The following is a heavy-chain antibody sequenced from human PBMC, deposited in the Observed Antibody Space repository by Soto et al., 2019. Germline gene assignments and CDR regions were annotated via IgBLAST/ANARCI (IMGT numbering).Heavy chain of an antibody. J-gene: IGHJ4*02. CDR1: GFTFRNYA. V-gene: IGHV3-23*01. CDR2: ISSGGDNT. Sequence: EVQLLESGGDLIQPGGSLRLSCAASGFTFRNYAMTWVRQAPGKGLEWVSSISSGGDNTWYADSVRGRFTISRDNSRDMLYLHMNALRGDDTAIFYCAKVHLEHSNYGGGYLSDYCGQGTLVTVSS. CDR3: AKVHLEHSNYGGGYLSDY. D-gene: IGHD4-4*01.